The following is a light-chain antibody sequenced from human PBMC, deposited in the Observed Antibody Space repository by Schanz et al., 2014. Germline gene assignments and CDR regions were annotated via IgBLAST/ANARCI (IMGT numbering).Light chain of an antibody. CDR1: QSISSW. V-gene: IGKV1-5*01. Sequence: DIQMTQSPSTLSASLGDRVTITCRASQSISSWLAWYQQKPGKAPKLLIYDASSLDSGVPSRFSGSGSGTEFTLTISSLQPDDFATYYCQQYNSNPPTFGGGTKVEIK. CDR3: QQYNSNPPT. J-gene: IGKJ4*01. CDR2: DAS.